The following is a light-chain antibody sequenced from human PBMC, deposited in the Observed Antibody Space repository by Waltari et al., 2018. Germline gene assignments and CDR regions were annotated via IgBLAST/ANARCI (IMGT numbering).Light chain of an antibody. CDR1: SSNIGNNY. Sequence: QSVLTQPPSVSAAPGQRVTISCSGGSSNIGNNYVSWYRQFPGTAPKLLISENTERPSGIPGRSSGSKSGTSATLDITGLQAGDEADYYCGTWDSSLSGAVFGGGTHLTVL. CDR2: ENT. J-gene: IGLJ7*01. V-gene: IGLV1-51*02. CDR3: GTWDSSLSGAV.